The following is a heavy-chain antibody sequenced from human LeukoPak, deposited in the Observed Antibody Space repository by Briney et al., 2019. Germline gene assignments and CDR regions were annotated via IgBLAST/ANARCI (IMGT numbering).Heavy chain of an antibody. CDR3: AKDIRDSSSWSSYGMDV. J-gene: IGHJ6*02. D-gene: IGHD6-13*01. Sequence: GGSLRLSCAASGFTFSSYSMNWVRQAPGKGLEWVSYISGSTNTIYYADSVKGRFTVSKDNAKKSLYLQMNSLRAEDTALYYCAKDIRDSSSWSSYGMDVWGQGTTVTVSS. CDR2: ISGSTNTI. V-gene: IGHV3-48*01. CDR1: GFTFSSYS.